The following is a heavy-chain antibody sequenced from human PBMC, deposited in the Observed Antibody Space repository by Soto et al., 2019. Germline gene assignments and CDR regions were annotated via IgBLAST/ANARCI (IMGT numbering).Heavy chain of an antibody. J-gene: IGHJ4*02. CDR1: GFTFSRYE. CDR3: VREEQRSWYNHKQFDA. D-gene: IGHD6-13*01. V-gene: IGHV3-48*03. Sequence: EAQLMESGGGLVQPGGSLRLSCVASGFTFSRYEMNWVRQAPGKGLEWVSYITGTSSTIYYADSVKGRFTISRDNAKNSLYLQMNILRAEDTGVYYCVREEQRSWYNHKQFDAWGQGTLVTVSS. CDR2: ITGTSSTI.